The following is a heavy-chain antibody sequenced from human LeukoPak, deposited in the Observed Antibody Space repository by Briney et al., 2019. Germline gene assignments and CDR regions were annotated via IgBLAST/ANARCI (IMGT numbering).Heavy chain of an antibody. CDR2: ISWNSFTI. CDR3: AKDIGRVDTASTYMDV. D-gene: IGHD5-18*01. CDR1: GFTFDDYA. J-gene: IGHJ6*03. Sequence: GGSLRLSCAASGFTFDDYAMHWVRQAPGKGLEWVSGISWNSFTIGYADSVKGRFTISRDNAKNSLYLQMNSLRVEDTALYYCAKDIGRVDTASTYMDVWGKGTTVTVSS. V-gene: IGHV3-9*01.